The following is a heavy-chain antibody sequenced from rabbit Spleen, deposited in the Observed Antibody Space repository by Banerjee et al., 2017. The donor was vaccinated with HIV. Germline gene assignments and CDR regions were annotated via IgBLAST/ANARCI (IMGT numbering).Heavy chain of an antibody. V-gene: IGHV1S45*01. CDR1: GFTFSSYW. Sequence: QEQLEESGGGLVKPEGSLTLTCKASGFTFSSYWIYWVRQAPGKGLEWIACINIVTGKAVYARWAKGRFIMSRTSSTTVTLQMTSLTAADTATYLCARDLVGVIGWNFNLWGQGTLVTVS. J-gene: IGHJ4*01. D-gene: IGHD1-1*01. CDR3: ARDLVGVIGWNFNL. CDR2: INIVTGKA.